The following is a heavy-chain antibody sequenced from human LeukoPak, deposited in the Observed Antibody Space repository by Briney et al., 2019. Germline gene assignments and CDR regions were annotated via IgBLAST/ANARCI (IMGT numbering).Heavy chain of an antibody. CDR3: ARVLGCTNGVCSYYYYYYMDV. CDR1: GFTFSNAW. V-gene: IGHV3-15*05. J-gene: IGHJ6*03. Sequence: NPGGSLRLSCAASGFTFSNAWMSWVRQAPGKGLEWVGRIKSKTDGGTTVYAAPVKGRFTISRDNAKNSLYLQMNSLRAEDTALYYCARVLGCTNGVCSYYYYYYMDVWGKGTTVTVSS. CDR2: IKSKTDGGTT. D-gene: IGHD2-8*01.